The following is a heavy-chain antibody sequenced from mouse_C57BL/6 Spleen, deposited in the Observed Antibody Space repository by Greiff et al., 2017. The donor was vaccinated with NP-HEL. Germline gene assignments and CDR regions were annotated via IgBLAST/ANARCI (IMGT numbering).Heavy chain of an antibody. CDR3: TRDSLYDGYLYFDD. CDR1: GFTFSSYA. J-gene: IGHJ2*01. CDR2: ISSGGDYI. Sequence: EVQLQESGEGLVKPGGSLKLSCAASGFTFSSYAMSWVRQTPEKRLEWVAYISSGGDYIYYADTVKGRFTISRDNARNTLYLQMSSLKSEDTAMYYCTRDSLYDGYLYFDDWGQGTTLTVSS. D-gene: IGHD2-3*01. V-gene: IGHV5-9-1*02.